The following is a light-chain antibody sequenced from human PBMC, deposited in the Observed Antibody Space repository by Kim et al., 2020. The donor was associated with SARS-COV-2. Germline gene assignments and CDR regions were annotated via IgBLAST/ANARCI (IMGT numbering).Light chain of an antibody. V-gene: IGKV3D-15*01. CDR3: QHYINWPLT. CDR1: QSVAAN. CDR2: GAF. Sequence: EIVMTQSPATLSVSPGETATLSCRANQSVAANLAWYQQKPGQAPRLLIYGAFTRATGIPVRFSGSGSGTDFTLTISSLQPEDFALYFCQHYINWPLTFGGGTKVEI. J-gene: IGKJ4*01.